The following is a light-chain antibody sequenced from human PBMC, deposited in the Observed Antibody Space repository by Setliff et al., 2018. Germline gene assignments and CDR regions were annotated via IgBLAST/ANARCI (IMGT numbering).Light chain of an antibody. J-gene: IGLJ1*01. CDR2: DAT. CDR3: SSYTNSNTYV. CDR1: SRDVGSYDF. V-gene: IGLV2-14*03. Sequence: QSALTQPAAVSGSPGQSITISCIGSSRDVGSYDFVSWYQQHPGKAPKLIIYDATGRPSGVSDRFSGSKSGNTASLTISGLQAEDEADYYCSSYTNSNTYVFGTGTKVTVL.